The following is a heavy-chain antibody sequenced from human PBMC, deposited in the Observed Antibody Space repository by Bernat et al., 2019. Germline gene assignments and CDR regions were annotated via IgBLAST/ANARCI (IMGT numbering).Heavy chain of an antibody. V-gene: IGHV4-39*01. CDR1: GGSITSNSYY. Sequence: QLQLQESGPGLVKPSETLSLTCTVSGGSITSNSYYWGWIRQPPGKGLEWIGSIYYGGSTYYNPSLKSRVTMSVDTSKNQFSLKLSSVTAADTAVYYCSARSNDYGDYAGIDYWGQGTLVTVSS. CDR3: SARSNDYGDYAGIDY. CDR2: IYYGGST. J-gene: IGHJ4*02. D-gene: IGHD4-17*01.